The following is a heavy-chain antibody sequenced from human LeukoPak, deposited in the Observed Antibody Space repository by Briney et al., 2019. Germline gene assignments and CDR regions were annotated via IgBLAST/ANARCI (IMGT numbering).Heavy chain of an antibody. CDR2: ISGSGGST. CDR3: AKGPAKGEYYFDY. Sequence: PGESLRLSCAASGFTFSSYAMSWVRQAPGKGLEWVSAISGSGGSTYYADSVKGRFTISRDNSKNTLYLQMNSLRAEDTAVYYCAKGPAKGEYYFDYWGQGTLVTVSS. J-gene: IGHJ4*02. V-gene: IGHV3-23*01. D-gene: IGHD3-16*01. CDR1: GFTFSSYA.